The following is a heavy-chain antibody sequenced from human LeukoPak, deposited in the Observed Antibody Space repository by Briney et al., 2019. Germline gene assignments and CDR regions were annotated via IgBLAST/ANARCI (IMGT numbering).Heavy chain of an antibody. D-gene: IGHD1-1*01. CDR3: ASTTRGGTYYYYMDA. CDR1: GYTFTSYD. V-gene: IGHV1-8*01. Sequence: ASVKVSCKASGYTFTSYDINWVRQATGQGLEWMGWMNPNSGNTGYTQKFQGRVTMTRNTSISTAYMELSSLRAEDTAVYYCASTTRGGTYYYYMDAWGKGTTVTISS. CDR2: MNPNSGNT. J-gene: IGHJ6*03.